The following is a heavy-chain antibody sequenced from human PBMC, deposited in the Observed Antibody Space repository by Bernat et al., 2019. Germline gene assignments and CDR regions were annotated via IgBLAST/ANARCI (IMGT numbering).Heavy chain of an antibody. V-gene: IGHV3-11*05. CDR3: ARGTSTRAPDMDV. J-gene: IGHJ6*03. D-gene: IGHD5-24*01. CDR1: GFTFSDYY. CDR2: ISSSSSYT. Sequence: QVQLVESGGGLVKPGGSLRLSCAASGFTFSDYYMSWIRQAPGKGLDWVSSISSSSSYTNYADSVKGRFTISRDNAKNSLYLQMNSLRAEDTAVYYCARGTSTRAPDMDVWGKGTTVTVSS.